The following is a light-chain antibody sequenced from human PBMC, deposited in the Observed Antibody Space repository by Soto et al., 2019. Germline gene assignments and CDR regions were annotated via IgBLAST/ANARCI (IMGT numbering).Light chain of an antibody. V-gene: IGKV2-28*01. J-gene: IGKJ5*01. CDR3: MQALQKIT. CDR2: LGS. Sequence: DIVMTQSPLSLPVTPGEPASISCRSSQILLHSNGYNYLDWYLQKPGQSPQLLIYLGSNRSSGVPDRFSGSGSGTDFTLKISRVEAEDVGVYYCMQALQKITFGQGTRLQIK. CDR1: QILLHSNGYNY.